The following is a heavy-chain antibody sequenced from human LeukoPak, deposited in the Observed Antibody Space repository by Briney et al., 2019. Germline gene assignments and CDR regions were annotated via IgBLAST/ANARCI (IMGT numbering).Heavy chain of an antibody. J-gene: IGHJ4*02. V-gene: IGHV3-30*18. D-gene: IGHD3-22*01. CDR1: GFTFSSYG. CDR2: ISYDGSNK. Sequence: GGSLRLSCAASGFTFSSYGMHWVRQAPGKGLEWVAVISYDGSNKYYADSVKGRFTISRDNSKNTLYLQMNSLRAEDTAVYYCAKDTAYYYDSSGYYWDYWGQGTLVTVSS. CDR3: AKDTAYYYDSSGYYWDY.